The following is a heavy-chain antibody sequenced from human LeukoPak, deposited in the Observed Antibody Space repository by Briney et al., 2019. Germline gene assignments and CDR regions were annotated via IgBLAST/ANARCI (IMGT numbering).Heavy chain of an antibody. CDR2: ISSSSSYI. J-gene: IGHJ4*02. Sequence: ETLSLTCTVSGGSISSSSYYWGWIRQPPGKGLEWVSSISSSSSYIYYADSVKGRFTISRDNAKNSLYLQMNSLRAEDTAVYYCAREMGSCGGDCSYFDYWGQGTLVTVSS. D-gene: IGHD2-21*01. CDR3: AREMGSCGGDCSYFDY. CDR1: GGSISSSS. V-gene: IGHV3-21*01.